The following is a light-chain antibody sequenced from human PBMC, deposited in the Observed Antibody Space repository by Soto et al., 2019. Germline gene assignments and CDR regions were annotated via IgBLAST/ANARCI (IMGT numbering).Light chain of an antibody. CDR3: QQRSDWPST. Sequence: EIVLTQSPATLSLSPGERATLSCRDSQSVSSYLAWYQKKPGQAPRLLLYDASNRATGIPARFSGSGSGTDFTLTISSLDPEDFAVYYCQQRSDWPSTFGEGTSVEIK. J-gene: IGKJ4*01. CDR2: DAS. V-gene: IGKV3-11*01. CDR1: QSVSSY.